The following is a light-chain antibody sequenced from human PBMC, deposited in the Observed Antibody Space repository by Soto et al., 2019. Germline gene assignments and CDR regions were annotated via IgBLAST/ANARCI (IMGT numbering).Light chain of an antibody. CDR2: DDS. Sequence: SYELTHAPSVSLAPGQTARITCWGKDFGSKSVHWYQQKPGQAPVLVVYDDSDRPSGIPERFSGSNSGNTATLTISRVEVGDEADYSCQVWDSSSDHYVFGTGTKVTVL. CDR3: QVWDSSSDHYV. J-gene: IGLJ1*01. CDR1: DFGSKS. V-gene: IGLV3-21*02.